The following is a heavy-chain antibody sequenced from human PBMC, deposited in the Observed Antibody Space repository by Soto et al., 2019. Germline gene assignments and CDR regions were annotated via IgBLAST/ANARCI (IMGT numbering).Heavy chain of an antibody. CDR2: IGDRGTTT. J-gene: IGHJ6*02. D-gene: IGHD4-17*01. CDR3: AKDRLGDYYYYGMDV. Sequence: EVQLLQSGGGLVQPGGSLRLSCVGSGFTFSRYAMIWVRQTPGKGLEWVSGIGDRGTTTYYADSVKGRFTISRDNSGNTLFLQMNCLRAEDTAVYYCAKDRLGDYYYYGMDVWGQGTTVTVS. CDR1: GFTFSRYA. V-gene: IGHV3-23*01.